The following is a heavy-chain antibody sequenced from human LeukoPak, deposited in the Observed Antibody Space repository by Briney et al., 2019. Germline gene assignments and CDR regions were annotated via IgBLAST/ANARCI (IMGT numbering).Heavy chain of an antibody. CDR1: GFTFSSYD. V-gene: IGHV3-30-3*01. J-gene: IGHJ2*01. CDR3: ARDSYNEEDWYFDL. Sequence: PGRSLRLSCAASGFTFSSYDMHWVRQAPGKGLEWVAVISYDGNNKYYADSVKGRFTISRDNSKKTLYLQMNSLRAEDTAVYYCARDSYNEEDWYFDLWGRGILVTVSS. D-gene: IGHD5-24*01. CDR2: ISYDGNNK.